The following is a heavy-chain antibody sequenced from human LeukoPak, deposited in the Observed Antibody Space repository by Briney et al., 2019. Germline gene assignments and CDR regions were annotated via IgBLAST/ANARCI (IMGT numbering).Heavy chain of an antibody. CDR3: ARDPPPSSSRYGYFDY. J-gene: IGHJ4*02. V-gene: IGHV3-48*03. D-gene: IGHD6-13*01. CDR2: ISSSGSTI. CDR1: GFTFSSYE. Sequence: GGSLRLSCAASGFTFSSYEMNWVRQAPGKGLEWVSYISSSGSTIYYADSVKGRFTISRDNAKNSLYLQMNSLRAEDTAVYYCARDPPPSSSRYGYFDYWGQGTLVTVSS.